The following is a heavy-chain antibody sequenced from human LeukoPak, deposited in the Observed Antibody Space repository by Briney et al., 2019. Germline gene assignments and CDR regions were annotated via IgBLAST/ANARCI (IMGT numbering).Heavy chain of an antibody. J-gene: IGHJ4*02. CDR1: GFTFSSYA. V-gene: IGHV3-23*01. D-gene: IGHD6-19*01. Sequence: QPGGSLRLSCAASGFTFSSYAMSWVRQAPGKGLEWVSAISGSGGSTYYADSVKGRFTISRDSSKNTLYLQMNSLRAEDTAVYYCAKARSPRSGWYYWGQGTLVTVSS. CDR3: AKARSPRSGWYY. CDR2: ISGSGGST.